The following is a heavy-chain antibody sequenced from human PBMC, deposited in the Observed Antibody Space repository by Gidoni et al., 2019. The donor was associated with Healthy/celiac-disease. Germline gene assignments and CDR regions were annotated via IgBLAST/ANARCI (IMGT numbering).Heavy chain of an antibody. V-gene: IGHV3-33*01. CDR3: ARDGGGTIFGVVINNMDV. D-gene: IGHD3-3*01. CDR2: IWYDGSNK. Sequence: QVQLVASGGGVVQPGRYLRLSCAAAGFNFSSSGMHWVRQAPGKGLGWVAGIWYDGSNKYYAYSVKGRFTISRDNSKNTLYLQMNSLRAEDTAVYYCARDGGGTIFGVVINNMDVWGQGTTVTVSS. CDR1: GFNFSSSG. J-gene: IGHJ6*02.